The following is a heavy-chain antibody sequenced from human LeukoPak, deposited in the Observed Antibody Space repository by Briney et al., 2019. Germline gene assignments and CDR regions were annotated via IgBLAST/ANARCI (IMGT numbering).Heavy chain of an antibody. V-gene: IGHV3-23*01. CDR3: AKDWRVAAATWAFDI. CDR2: ISGSGGST. D-gene: IGHD1-26*01. CDR1: GLTLSSYA. Sequence: GGSLRLSCAASGLTLSSYAMSWVRHAPGKGLEWVSAISGSGGSTYYADSVKGRFTISRDNSKNTLYLQMNSLRAEDTAVYYCAKDWRVAAATWAFDIWGQGTMVTVSS. J-gene: IGHJ3*02.